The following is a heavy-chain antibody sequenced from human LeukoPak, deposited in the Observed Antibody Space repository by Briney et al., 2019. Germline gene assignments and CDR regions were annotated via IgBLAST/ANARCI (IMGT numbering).Heavy chain of an antibody. J-gene: IGHJ4*02. CDR1: GFTFSSYS. CDR3: AKGNPDYYGSGSYYQHY. V-gene: IGHV3-23*01. CDR2: ISGSGGST. D-gene: IGHD3-10*01. Sequence: PGGSLRLSCAASGFTFSSYSMNWVRQAPGKGLEWVSAISGSGGSTYYADSVKGRFTISRDNSKNTLYLQMNSLRAEDTAVYYCAKGNPDYYGSGSYYQHYWGQGTLVTVSS.